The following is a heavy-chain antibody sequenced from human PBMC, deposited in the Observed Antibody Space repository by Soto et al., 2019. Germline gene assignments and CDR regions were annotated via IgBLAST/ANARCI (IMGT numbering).Heavy chain of an antibody. D-gene: IGHD4-17*01. V-gene: IGHV1-69*02. CDR3: ARGNYGTNSGWFDP. J-gene: IGHJ5*02. CDR2: IIPALGVA. CDR1: GGTFSSYT. Sequence: QVQLVQSGAEVKKPGSSVKVSRTASGGTFSSYTINWVRQAPGQGLEWIGRIIPALGVANYAHNFQGRATITADRFTSTAYMDLTSLRSEDTAVYYCARGNYGTNSGWFDPWGQGTLVTVSS.